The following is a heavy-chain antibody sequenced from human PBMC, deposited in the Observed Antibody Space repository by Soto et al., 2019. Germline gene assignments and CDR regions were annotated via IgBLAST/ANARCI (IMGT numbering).Heavy chain of an antibody. CDR3: ARGGLKDIVVVVAATPTSPAPFDY. J-gene: IGHJ4*02. CDR1: GGSFSGYY. CDR2: INHSGST. D-gene: IGHD2-15*01. Sequence: QVQLQQWGAGLLKPSETLSLTCAVYGGSFSGYYWSWIRQPPGKGLEWIGEINHSGSTNYNPSLKGRVTISVDTSKNQFSLKLSSVTAADTAVYYCARGGLKDIVVVVAATPTSPAPFDYWGQGTLVTVSS. V-gene: IGHV4-34*01.